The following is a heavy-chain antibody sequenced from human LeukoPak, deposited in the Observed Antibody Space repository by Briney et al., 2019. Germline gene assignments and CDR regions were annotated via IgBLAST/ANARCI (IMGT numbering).Heavy chain of an antibody. D-gene: IGHD3-3*01. CDR1: GYTFTDYY. CDR2: INPNRGGT. V-gene: IGHV1-2*02. J-gene: IGHJ6*02. Sequence: ASVKVSCKASGYTFTDYYMHWVRQAPGQGLEWMGWINPNRGGTNYAQKFQGRVTMTRDTSISTAYMELSRLRSDDTAVYYCARDRITIFGVVRDMDVWGQGTTVTVSS. CDR3: ARDRITIFGVVRDMDV.